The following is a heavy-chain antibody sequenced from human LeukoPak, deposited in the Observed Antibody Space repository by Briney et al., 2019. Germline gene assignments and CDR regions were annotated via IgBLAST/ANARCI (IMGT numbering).Heavy chain of an antibody. Sequence: GRSLRLSCAASGFTFSSYAMHWVRQAPGKGLEWVAVISYDGSNKYYADSVKGRFTISRDNSKNTLYLQMNSLRAEDTAVYYCARDLITGTTACMDVWGKGTTVTVSS. V-gene: IGHV3-30-3*01. J-gene: IGHJ6*03. D-gene: IGHD1-7*01. CDR1: GFTFSSYA. CDR3: ARDLITGTTACMDV. CDR2: ISYDGSNK.